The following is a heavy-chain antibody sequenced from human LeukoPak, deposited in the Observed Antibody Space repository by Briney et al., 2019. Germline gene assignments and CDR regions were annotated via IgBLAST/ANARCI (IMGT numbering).Heavy chain of an antibody. CDR2: IYYSGST. D-gene: IGHD2-15*01. J-gene: IGHJ4*02. CDR1: GGSISSGGYY. Sequence: PSETLSLTCTVSGGSISSGGYYWSWIRQHPGKGLEWIGYIYYSGSTYYNPSLKSRVTISVDTSKNQFSLKLSSVTAADTAVYYCARDRDCSGGSCYGGFDYWGQGTLVTVSS. CDR3: ARDRDCSGGSCYGGFDY. V-gene: IGHV4-31*03.